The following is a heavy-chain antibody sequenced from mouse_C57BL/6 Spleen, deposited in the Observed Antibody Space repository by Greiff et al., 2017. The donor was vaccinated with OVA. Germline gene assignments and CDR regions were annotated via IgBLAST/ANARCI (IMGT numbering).Heavy chain of an antibody. Sequence: EVQVVESGGGLVKPGGSLKLSCAASGFTFSDYGMHWVRQAPEQGLEWVAYISRGSSTIYYAETLKGRFTFTRDNAKNTLFLQVTSLRSEVTAVYYGARGAQATPYYLDYWGQGTTLTVSS. J-gene: IGHJ2*01. CDR1: GFTFSDYG. CDR3: ARGAQATPYYLDY. CDR2: ISRGSSTI. D-gene: IGHD3-2*02. V-gene: IGHV5-17*01.